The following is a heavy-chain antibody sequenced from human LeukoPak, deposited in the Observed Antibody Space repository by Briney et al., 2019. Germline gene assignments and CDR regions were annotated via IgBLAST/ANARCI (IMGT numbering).Heavy chain of an antibody. CDR3: ARDHGYYYGSGSYSF. CDR1: GYTFTGYY. J-gene: IGHJ4*02. V-gene: IGHV1-2*02. Sequence: ASVKVSCKASGYTFTGYYMHWVRQAPGQGLEWMGWINPNSGGTNYAQKFQGRVTMTRDTSISTAYMELSRLRSDDTAVYYCARDHGYYYGSGSYSFWGQGTLVTVSS. CDR2: INPNSGGT. D-gene: IGHD3-10*01.